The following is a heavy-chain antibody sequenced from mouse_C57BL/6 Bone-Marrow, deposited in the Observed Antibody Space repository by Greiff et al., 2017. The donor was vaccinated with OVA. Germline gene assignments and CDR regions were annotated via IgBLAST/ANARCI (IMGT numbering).Heavy chain of an antibody. CDR3: TRSGTTVVADYYAMDY. CDR1: GYTFTDYE. D-gene: IGHD1-1*01. V-gene: IGHV1-15*01. J-gene: IGHJ4*01. CDR2: IDPETGGT. Sequence: VQLQQSGAELVRPGASVTLSCKASGYTFTDYEMHWVKQTPVHGLEWIGAIDPETGGTAYNQKFKGKAILTADKSSSTAYMELRSLTSEDSAVYYCTRSGTTVVADYYAMDYWGQGTSVTVS.